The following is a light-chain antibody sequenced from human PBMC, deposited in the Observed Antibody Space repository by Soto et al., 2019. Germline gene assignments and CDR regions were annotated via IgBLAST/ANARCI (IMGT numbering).Light chain of an antibody. CDR2: AAS. CDR1: QSISTY. Sequence: DIQMTQSPSSLSASVGERVTITCRASQSISTYLNWYQQKPGQAPKLLIHAASSLQSGVPSRFSGSGSGTDFTLTISSLQPEDFAIYYCQQSYSTPYTFGQGTKLEIK. J-gene: IGKJ2*01. CDR3: QQSYSTPYT. V-gene: IGKV1-39*01.